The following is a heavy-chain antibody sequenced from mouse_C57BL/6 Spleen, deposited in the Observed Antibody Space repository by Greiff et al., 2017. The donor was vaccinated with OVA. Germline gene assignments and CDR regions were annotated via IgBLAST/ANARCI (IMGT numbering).Heavy chain of an antibody. CDR1: GFSLTSYG. CDR2: IWRGGST. J-gene: IGHJ4*01. CDR3: AKKGDEDYYAMDY. Sequence: QVQLKESGPGLVQPSQSLSITCTVSGFSLTSYGVHWVRQSPGKGLEWLGVIWRGGSTDYNAAFMSRLSITKDNSKSQVFFKMNSLQADDTAIYYCAKKGDEDYYAMDYWGQGTSVTVSS. V-gene: IGHV2-5*01. D-gene: IGHD3-3*01.